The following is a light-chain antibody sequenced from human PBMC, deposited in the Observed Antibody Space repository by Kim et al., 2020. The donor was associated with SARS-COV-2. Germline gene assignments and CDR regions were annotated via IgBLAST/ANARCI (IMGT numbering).Light chain of an antibody. V-gene: IGLV3-19*01. CDR2: GDD. J-gene: IGLJ2*01. CDR1: SLRTFP. Sequence: SSELTQDPPVSVALGQTVRITCQGASLRTFPASWFQQRSGQAPVLIVYGDDFRPSEVPERFSASVSGDTSSLTITATRAEDEADYYCCSRQCSGDRLAFG. CDR3: CSRQCSGDRLA.